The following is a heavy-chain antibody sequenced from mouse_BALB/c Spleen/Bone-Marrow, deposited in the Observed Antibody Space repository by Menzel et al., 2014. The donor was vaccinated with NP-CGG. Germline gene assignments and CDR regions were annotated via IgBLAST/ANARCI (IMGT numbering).Heavy chain of an antibody. Sequence: VQVVESGPGLVAPSQSLSITCTVSEFSLTSYGVHWVRQPPGKGLEWLGVIWAGGSTNYNSALMSRPSISKDNSKSQVFLKMNSLQTDDTAMYYCARGGSSRAWFAYWGQGTLVTVSA. CDR1: EFSLTSYG. CDR2: IWAGGST. J-gene: IGHJ3*01. CDR3: ARGGSSRAWFAY. V-gene: IGHV2-9*02. D-gene: IGHD1-1*01.